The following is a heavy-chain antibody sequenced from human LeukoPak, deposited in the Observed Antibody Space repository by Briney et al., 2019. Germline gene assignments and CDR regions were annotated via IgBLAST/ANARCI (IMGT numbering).Heavy chain of an antibody. J-gene: IGHJ3*02. CDR1: GFTFSSNY. D-gene: IGHD1-1*01. CDR2: IYSGGRT. Sequence: GGSLTLSCAASGFTFSSNYMNWVRQPPGKGLAWASNIYSGGRTFYADSVKGPFTNSRDNSKNTVFLQMNSLPVADTAVYYCARVPRGERNALDMWGQGTMVIVSS. CDR3: ARVPRGERNALDM. V-gene: IGHV3-53*01.